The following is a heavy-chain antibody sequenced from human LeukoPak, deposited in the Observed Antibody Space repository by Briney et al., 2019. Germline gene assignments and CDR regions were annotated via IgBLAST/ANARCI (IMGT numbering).Heavy chain of an antibody. CDR1: RFTFSSYV. Sequence: PGGSLRLSCAASRFTFSSYVMTWVRQAPGTGLEGVTVISGSGGSTYYADSVKGRFTISRDNSKNTLYLQMNSLRAEDTAVYYCAKMQDIVVVPAAMASQGFDYWGQGTLVTVSS. CDR2: ISGSGGST. V-gene: IGHV3-23*01. D-gene: IGHD2-2*01. CDR3: AKMQDIVVVPAAMASQGFDY. J-gene: IGHJ4*02.